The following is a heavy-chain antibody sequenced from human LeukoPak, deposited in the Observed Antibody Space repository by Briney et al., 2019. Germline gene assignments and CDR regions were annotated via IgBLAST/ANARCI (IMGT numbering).Heavy chain of an antibody. CDR2: INADGSVK. Sequence: TGGSLRLSCAAFGFTFSSNWMSWVRQAPGKGLEWVATINADGSVKHYVDSVKGRLTISRDNAKNSLSLQMDTLRAEDTAVYYCAKSLGTGAPYDYWGQGTLVTVSS. D-gene: IGHD1-1*01. J-gene: IGHJ4*02. CDR1: GFTFSSNW. V-gene: IGHV3-7*01. CDR3: AKSLGTGAPYDY.